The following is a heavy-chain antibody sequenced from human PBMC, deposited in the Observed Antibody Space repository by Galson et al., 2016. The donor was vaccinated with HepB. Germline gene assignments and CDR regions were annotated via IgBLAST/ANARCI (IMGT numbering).Heavy chain of an antibody. CDR3: VRNHSVVPATAYNWFDP. Sequence: SLRLSCAASGFAFSSHWMHWVRQAPGKGLMWVARVNSNGTISNYADSVKGRFTISRDNAKNTLSLGMNSLRAEDTAVYNCVRNHSVVPATAYNWFDPWGQGTLVTVSS. J-gene: IGHJ5*02. D-gene: IGHD2-21*02. CDR2: VNSNGTIS. V-gene: IGHV3-74*01. CDR1: GFAFSSHW.